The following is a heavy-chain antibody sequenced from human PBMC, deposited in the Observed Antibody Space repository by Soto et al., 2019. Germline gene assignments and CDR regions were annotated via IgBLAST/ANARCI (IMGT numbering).Heavy chain of an antibody. CDR2: IIPILGTA. V-gene: IGHV1-69*13. D-gene: IGHD2-2*01. J-gene: IGHJ6*02. CDR1: GGTFSSYA. CDR3: ARDPRYCSSTSCRRGYYYGMDV. Sequence: SVKVSCKASGGTFSSYAISWVRQAPGQGLEWMGGIIPILGTANYAQKFQGRVTITADESTSTAYMELSSLRSEDTAVYYCARDPRYCSSTSCRRGYYYGMDVWGQGTTVTVSS.